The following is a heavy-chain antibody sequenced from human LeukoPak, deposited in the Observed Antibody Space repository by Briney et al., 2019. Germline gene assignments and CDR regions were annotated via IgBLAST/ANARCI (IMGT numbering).Heavy chain of an antibody. CDR2: IYSGGFSGGGP. CDR3: DH. Sequence: GGSLRLSCAVSGFNVSGHHMNWVRQAPGKGLEWVSVIYSGGFSGGGPHYADSVKGRITTSSESSKNTLYLHYCARDMRGDGFNSFDHWGLGILVTVSS. V-gene: IGHV3-66*01. CDR1: GFNVSGHH. D-gene: IGHD5-24*01. J-gene: IGHJ4*02.